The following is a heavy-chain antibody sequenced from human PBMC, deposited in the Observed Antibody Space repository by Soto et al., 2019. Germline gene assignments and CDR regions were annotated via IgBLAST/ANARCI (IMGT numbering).Heavy chain of an antibody. CDR3: SGYCGSTACPTFSDY. J-gene: IGHJ4*02. CDR1: GASISSSTYY. V-gene: IGHV4-39*01. CDR2: IYYSGSA. Sequence: SETLSLTCTVSGASISSSTYYWAWIRQPPGKGLEWIGRIYYSGSAYYNPSLKSRVTISVDTSKNQFSLKLSSVTAADTAVYYCSGYCGSTACPTFSDYWGQGTLVTVS. D-gene: IGHD2-2*01.